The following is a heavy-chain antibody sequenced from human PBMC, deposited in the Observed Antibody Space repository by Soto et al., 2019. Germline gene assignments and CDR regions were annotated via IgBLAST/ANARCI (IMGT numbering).Heavy chain of an antibody. CDR3: TRDYYYDSSGYYLNFDY. V-gene: IGHV3-23*01. CDR2: ISGSGGST. J-gene: IGHJ4*02. CDR1: GFTFSSYA. Sequence: PGGSLRLSCAASGFTFSSYAMSRVRQAPGKGLEWVSAISGSGGSTYYADSVKGRFTISRDNSKNTLYLQMNSLRAEDTAVYYCTRDYYYDSSGYYLNFDYWGQGTLVTVSS. D-gene: IGHD3-22*01.